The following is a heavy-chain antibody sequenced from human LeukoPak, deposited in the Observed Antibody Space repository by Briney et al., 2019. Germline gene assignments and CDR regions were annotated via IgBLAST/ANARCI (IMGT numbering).Heavy chain of an antibody. Sequence: SETLSLTCTVSGGSISSSSYYWSWIRQPPGKGLEWIGEINHSGSSNYNPSLKSRVTISVDTSKNQFSLKLSSVTAADTAVYYCARHGAATVIDYWGQGTLVTVSS. CDR2: INHSGSS. CDR1: GGSISSSSYY. J-gene: IGHJ4*02. V-gene: IGHV4-39*01. D-gene: IGHD2-15*01. CDR3: ARHGAATVIDY.